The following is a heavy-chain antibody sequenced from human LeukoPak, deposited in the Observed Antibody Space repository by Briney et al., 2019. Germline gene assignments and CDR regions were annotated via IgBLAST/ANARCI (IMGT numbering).Heavy chain of an antibody. CDR1: GYSFTSYW. CDR2: IYPGDSDT. J-gene: IGHJ5*02. CDR3: ARSTYYDFWSGYYDYNWFDP. D-gene: IGHD3-3*01. Sequence: GESLKISCKGSGYSFTSYWIGWVRQMPGKGLEWMGIIYPGDSDTRYSPSFQGQVTISADKSISTAYLQWSSLKASDTAMYYCARSTYYDFWSGYYDYNWFDPWGQGTLSPFPQ. V-gene: IGHV5-51*01.